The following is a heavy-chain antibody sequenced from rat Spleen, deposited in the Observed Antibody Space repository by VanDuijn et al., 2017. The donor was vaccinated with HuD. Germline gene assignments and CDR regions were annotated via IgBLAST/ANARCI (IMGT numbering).Heavy chain of an antibody. CDR3: VRQGYLRDWYFDF. CDR2: ISTGGDNT. Sequence: EVQLVESGGGLVQPGGSLRLSCAASGFTFTNYYMAWVRQAPTKGLEWVAYISTGGDNTYYRDSVKGRFTISRDNAKSTLYLQLDSLRSEDMATYYCVRQGYLRDWYFDFWGPGTMVTVSS. CDR1: GFTFTNYY. D-gene: IGHD2-5*01. V-gene: IGHV5-25*01. J-gene: IGHJ1*01.